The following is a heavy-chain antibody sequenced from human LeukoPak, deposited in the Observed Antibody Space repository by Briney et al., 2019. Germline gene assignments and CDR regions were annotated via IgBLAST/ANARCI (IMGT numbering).Heavy chain of an antibody. CDR1: GYTFTSYY. Sequence: GASVKVSCKASGYTFTSYYMHWVRQAPGQGLEWMGIINPSGGSTSYAQKFQGRVTMTRDTSTSTVYTELSSLRSEDTAVYYCAVRGYSYGLSPDYWGQGTLVTVSS. J-gene: IGHJ4*02. D-gene: IGHD5-18*01. CDR3: AVRGYSYGLSPDY. V-gene: IGHV1-46*01. CDR2: INPSGGST.